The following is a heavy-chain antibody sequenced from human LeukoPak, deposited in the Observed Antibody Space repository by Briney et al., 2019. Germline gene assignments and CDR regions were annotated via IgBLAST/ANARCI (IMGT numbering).Heavy chain of an antibody. CDR3: AREGGYSYGFDY. CDR2: IYTSGTT. Sequence: SETLSLTCTVSGGSISSYYWSWIRQPAGKGLEWIGRIYTSGTTNYNPSLKSRVTMSVGTSKNQFSLNLKLNSVTAADTAVYYCAREGGYSYGFDYWGQGTLVTVSS. D-gene: IGHD5-18*01. CDR1: GGSISSYY. J-gene: IGHJ4*02. V-gene: IGHV4-4*07.